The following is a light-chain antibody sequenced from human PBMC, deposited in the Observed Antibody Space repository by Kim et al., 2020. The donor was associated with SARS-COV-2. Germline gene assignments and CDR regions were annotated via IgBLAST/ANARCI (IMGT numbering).Light chain of an antibody. J-gene: IGKJ4*01. CDR1: QSIRSTD. Sequence: EILLTQSPDTLSLSPGERATLSCRASQSIRSTDIAWYRQRPVQAPRLLIHRSSTRATGVPDRFSGSGSGTDFTLTIRRLEPEDFAVYYCQQLGGPPLTFGGGTKVDIK. CDR3: QQLGGPPLT. V-gene: IGKV3-20*01. CDR2: RSS.